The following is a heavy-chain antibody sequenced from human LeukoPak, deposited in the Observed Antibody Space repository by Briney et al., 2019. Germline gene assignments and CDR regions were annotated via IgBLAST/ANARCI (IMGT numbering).Heavy chain of an antibody. CDR3: TRRLYYDSSGYYYDDY. Sequence: GGSLRLSCAASGFTFSGSAMHWVRQASGKGLEWVGRIRSKANSYATAYAASAKGRFTISRDDSKNTAYLQMNSLKTEDTAVYYCTRRLYYDSSGYYYDDYWGQGTLVTVSS. V-gene: IGHV3-73*01. CDR1: GFTFSGSA. CDR2: IRSKANSYAT. J-gene: IGHJ4*02. D-gene: IGHD3-22*01.